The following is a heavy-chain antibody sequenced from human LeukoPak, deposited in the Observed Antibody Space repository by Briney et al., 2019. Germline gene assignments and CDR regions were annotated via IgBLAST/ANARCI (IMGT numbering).Heavy chain of an antibody. CDR1: GGSFGGYY. CDR2: INHSGST. Sequence: PSETLSLTCAVYGGSFGGYYWSWIRQPPGKGLEWIGEINHSGSTNYNPSLKRRVTISVDTSKNQFSLKLSSVTAADTAVYYCARGPHYYDSSGYPRWFDYWGQGTLVTVSS. D-gene: IGHD3-22*01. CDR3: ARGPHYYDSSGYPRWFDY. V-gene: IGHV4-34*01. J-gene: IGHJ4*02.